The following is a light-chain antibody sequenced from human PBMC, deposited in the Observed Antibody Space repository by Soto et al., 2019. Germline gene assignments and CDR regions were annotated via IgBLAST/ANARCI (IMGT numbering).Light chain of an antibody. Sequence: IVLTQSPATLSLSPGERATLSCRASQSVSSYLAWYQQKPGQAPRLLIYDASNRATGIPARFSGSGSGTDFTLTISSLEPEDFAVYYCQQRSNWLFTFGPGT. CDR1: QSVSSY. V-gene: IGKV3-11*01. J-gene: IGKJ3*01. CDR3: QQRSNWLFT. CDR2: DAS.